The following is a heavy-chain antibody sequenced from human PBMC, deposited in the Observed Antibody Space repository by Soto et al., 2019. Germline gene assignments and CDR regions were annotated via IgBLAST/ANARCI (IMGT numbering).Heavy chain of an antibody. CDR1: GFSLSTSGMC. J-gene: IGHJ4*02. Sequence: SGPTLVNPPQTLTLTCTFSGFSLSTSGMCVNWIRQPPGKALEWLARIDWDDEKYYSTSLRSRLAISKDTSRNQVVLTLANMDPADTATYHCARESRVWADFDYWGQGTLVTVSS. CDR3: ARESRVWADFDY. V-gene: IGHV2-70*11. D-gene: IGHD7-27*01. CDR2: IDWDDEK.